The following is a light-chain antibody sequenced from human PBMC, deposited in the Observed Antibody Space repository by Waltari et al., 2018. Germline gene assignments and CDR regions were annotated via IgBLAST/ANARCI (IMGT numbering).Light chain of an antibody. CDR1: VRDIGGYDH. V-gene: IGLV2-11*01. CDR2: DVS. CDR3: CSYVASYTFV. J-gene: IGLJ2*01. Sequence: QSALTQPRSVSGSPGQSVTISCTGTVRDIGGYDHVSWYQQHPGKAPRLMIYDVSERPSGVPDRFSGSKSGNTASLTISGLQAEDEAEYFCCSYVASYTFVFGGGTRLTVL.